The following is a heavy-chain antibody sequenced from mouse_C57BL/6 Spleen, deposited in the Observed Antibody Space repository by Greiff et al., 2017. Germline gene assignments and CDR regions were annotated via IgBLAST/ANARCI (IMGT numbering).Heavy chain of an antibody. V-gene: IGHV1-18*01. J-gene: IGHJ1*03. D-gene: IGHD1-1*01. CDR2: INPNNGGT. Sequence: VQLQQSGPELVKPGASVKIPCKASGYTFTDYNMDWVKQSHGKSLEWIGDINPNNGGTIYNQKFKGKATLTVDKSSSTAYMELRSLTSEDTAVYYCARFSITTVVRYFDVWGTGTTVTVSS. CDR3: ARFSITTVVRYFDV. CDR1: GYTFTDYN.